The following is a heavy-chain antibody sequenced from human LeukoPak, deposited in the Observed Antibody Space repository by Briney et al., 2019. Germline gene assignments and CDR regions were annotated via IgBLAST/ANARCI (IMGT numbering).Heavy chain of an antibody. Sequence: ASVKVSCKASGYTFTSYCMHWVRQAPGQGLEWMGRINPTSGGTTSAQKFRGRVTMTRDTSINTAYMELSRLRSDDTAVFYCARSSTTYYYFDFWGQGALVTVSS. D-gene: IGHD2-2*01. CDR1: GYTFTSYC. CDR2: INPTSGGT. V-gene: IGHV1-2*06. CDR3: ARSSTTYYYFDF. J-gene: IGHJ4*02.